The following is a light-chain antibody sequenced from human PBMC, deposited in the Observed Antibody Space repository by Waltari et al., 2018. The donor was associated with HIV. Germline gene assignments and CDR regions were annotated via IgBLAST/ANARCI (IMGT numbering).Light chain of an antibody. CDR1: SGSIASNY. CDR2: EDY. J-gene: IGLJ3*02. CDR3: QSFDANNHWV. Sequence: FMLTQPHSVSESPGKTVTISCTRRSGSIASNYVPWFQQRPGNAPTTILYEDYQRPPGVPDRFSGTIVKSSNSASLTISGVKTEDEADYYCQSFDANNHWVFGGGTRLTVL. V-gene: IGLV6-57*03.